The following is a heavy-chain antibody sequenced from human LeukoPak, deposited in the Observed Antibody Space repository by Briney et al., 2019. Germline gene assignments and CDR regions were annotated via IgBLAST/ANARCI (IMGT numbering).Heavy chain of an antibody. D-gene: IGHD5-12*01. V-gene: IGHV3-21*01. Sequence: GGSLRLSCAASGFTFSSYSMNWVRQAPGKGLEWVSSISSSSSYIYYADSVKGRFTISRDNAKNSLYLQMNSLRAEDTAVYYCARSGKGYSGYDYYYYYYMDVWGKGTTVTVSS. CDR3: ARSGKGYSGYDYYYYYYMDV. CDR2: ISSSSSYI. J-gene: IGHJ6*03. CDR1: GFTFSSYS.